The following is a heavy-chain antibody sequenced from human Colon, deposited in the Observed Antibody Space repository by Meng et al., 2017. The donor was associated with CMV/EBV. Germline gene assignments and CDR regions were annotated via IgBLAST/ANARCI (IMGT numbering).Heavy chain of an antibody. CDR3: ARWGSGGPNFDY. J-gene: IGHJ4*02. CDR1: GFTFSSYS. D-gene: IGHD6-19*01. CDR2: ISSSSSYI. V-gene: IGHV3-21*04. Sequence: GGSLRLSCAASGFTFSSYSMNWVRQAPGKGLEWVSSISSSSSYIYYADSVKGRFTISRDNAKNSLYLQMNSLRAEDTAVYYCARWGSGGPNFDYWGQGTLVTVSS.